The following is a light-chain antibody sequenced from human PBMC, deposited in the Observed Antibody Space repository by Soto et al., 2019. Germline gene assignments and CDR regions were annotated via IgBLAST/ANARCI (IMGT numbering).Light chain of an antibody. V-gene: IGLV2-14*01. CDR2: DVS. CDR1: SSDVGGYNY. CDR3: GSYTTSSTDV. Sequence: QSALTQPASVSGSPGQSITISCTGTSSDVGGYNYVSWHQQHPGKVPKLLIYDVSYRPSGVSNRFSGSKSGNTASLTISGLQAEDEADYYCGSYTTSSTDVFGTGTKLTVL. J-gene: IGLJ1*01.